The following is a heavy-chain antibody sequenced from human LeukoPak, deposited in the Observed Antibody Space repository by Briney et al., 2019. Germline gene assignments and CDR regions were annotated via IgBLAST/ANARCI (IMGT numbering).Heavy chain of an antibody. J-gene: IGHJ6*02. CDR2: ISSSSTYI. CDR3: AGGGYDFWSGYYRYYYYGMDV. V-gene: IGHV3-21*01. D-gene: IGHD3-3*01. Sequence: AGGSLRLSCAASGFTFSHYSMNWVRQAPGKGLEWVSSISSSSTYIYYADSVKGRFSISRDNAKNSLYLQMNSLRAEDTAVYYCAGGGYDFWSGYYRYYYYGMDVWGQGTTVTVSS. CDR1: GFTFSHYS.